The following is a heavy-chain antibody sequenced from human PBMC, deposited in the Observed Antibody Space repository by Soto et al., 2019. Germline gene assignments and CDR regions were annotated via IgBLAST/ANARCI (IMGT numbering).Heavy chain of an antibody. J-gene: IGHJ4*02. CDR3: ARESEDLTSNFDY. Sequence: GGSLRLSCAASGFTFTRYSMNWVRQAPGKGLEWVSSISSTINYIYYGDSMKGRFTISRDNAKNSLYLEMNSLRAEDTAVYYCARESEDLTSNFDYWAREPWSPSPQ. V-gene: IGHV3-21*06. CDR2: ISSTINYI. CDR1: GFTFTRYS.